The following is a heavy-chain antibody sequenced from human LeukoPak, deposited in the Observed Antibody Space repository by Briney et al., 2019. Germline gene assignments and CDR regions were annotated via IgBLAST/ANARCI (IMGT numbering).Heavy chain of an antibody. Sequence: SETLSLTCAVSGASISSSSYYWGWIRQPPGKGLEWIGSIYYSGSTYYNPSLKSRVTISVDTSKNQISLKLNSVTAADTAVYYCARDRLLWFGELDSWGQGTLVIVSS. J-gene: IGHJ5*01. CDR3: ARDRLLWFGELDS. CDR2: IYYSGST. V-gene: IGHV4-39*07. D-gene: IGHD3-10*01. CDR1: GASISSSSYY.